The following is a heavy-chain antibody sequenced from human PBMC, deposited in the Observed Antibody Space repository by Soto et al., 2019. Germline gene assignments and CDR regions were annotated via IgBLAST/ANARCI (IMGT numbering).Heavy chain of an antibody. CDR1: GYTFTSSD. D-gene: IGHD1-26*01. CDR2: MNPNSGRT. V-gene: IGHV1-8*01. J-gene: IGHJ5*02. Sequence: QVQLVQSGAEVQRPGASVKVSCSASGYTFTSSDVSWVRQATGQGLEWMGWMNPNSGRTGYSQKFQGRVTLTRNISRSTAYMELHSRTSEDTAGYYCARGGVGSNWFAPWGQGTLVTVSP. CDR3: ARGGVGSNWFAP.